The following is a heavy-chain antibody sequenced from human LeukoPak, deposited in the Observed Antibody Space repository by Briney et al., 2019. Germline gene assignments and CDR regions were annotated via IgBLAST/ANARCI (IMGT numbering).Heavy chain of an antibody. CDR3: ARDGGATAYFDY. Sequence: SETLSLTCTVSGGSISSYYWSWIRQPPGKGLEWIGYIYYSGSTNYNPSLKSRVTISVDTSKNQFSLKLISVTAADTAVYYCARDGGATAYFDYWGQGALVTVSS. V-gene: IGHV4-59*13. J-gene: IGHJ4*02. CDR2: IYYSGST. CDR1: GGSISSYY. D-gene: IGHD1-26*01.